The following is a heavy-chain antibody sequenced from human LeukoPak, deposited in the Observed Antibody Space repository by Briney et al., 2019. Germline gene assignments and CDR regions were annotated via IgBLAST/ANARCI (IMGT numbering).Heavy chain of an antibody. J-gene: IGHJ5*02. V-gene: IGHV4-39*01. CDR1: GGSISSRTYY. CDR3: ARQIRVPVAATDWLDP. Sequence: SETLSLTCTVSGGSISSRTYYWGWIRQPPGKGLEWIGTIYYGGTTYYNPSLKSRVTISLDTSKNQFSLKLSSVTAADTAVYYCARQIRVPVAATDWLDPWGQGTLVTVS. D-gene: IGHD6-19*01. CDR2: IYYGGTT.